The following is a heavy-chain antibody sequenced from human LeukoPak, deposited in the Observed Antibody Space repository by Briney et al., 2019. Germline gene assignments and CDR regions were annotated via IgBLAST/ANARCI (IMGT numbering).Heavy chain of an antibody. CDR3: ARGRSGWPFDY. CDR1: GGSIRTYY. CDR2: MYYSGST. Sequence: AETLSLTCSVSGGSIRTYYWSWIRQPPGQGLEWIGYMYYSGSTNYNPSLKSRVTISVDTSKNQFSLKLSSVTAADTAVYYCARGRSGWPFDYCGQGTLVTVSS. V-gene: IGHV4-59*01. D-gene: IGHD6-19*01. J-gene: IGHJ4*02.